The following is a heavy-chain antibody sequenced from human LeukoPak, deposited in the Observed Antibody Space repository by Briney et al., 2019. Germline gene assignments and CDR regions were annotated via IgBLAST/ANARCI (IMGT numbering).Heavy chain of an antibody. CDR3: ARGGRFCAAGSCYPNWLAP. J-gene: IGHJ5*02. CDR1: GGSISSGDYY. D-gene: IGHD2-15*01. V-gene: IGHV4-30-4*01. Sequence: PSQTLSLTCSVSGGSISSGDYYWSWIRQSPEKGLEWIGFIYYSGSVFYNPSLKSRLAISVDSSVNQFSLTLTSVTAADTAVYYCARGGRFCAAGSCYPNWLAPWGQGTLVTVSS. CDR2: IYYSGSV.